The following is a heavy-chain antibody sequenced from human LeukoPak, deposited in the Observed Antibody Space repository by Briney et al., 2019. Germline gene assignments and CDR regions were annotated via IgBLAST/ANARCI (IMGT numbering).Heavy chain of an antibody. D-gene: IGHD6-13*01. CDR1: GGTFSSYA. Sequence: GSSVKVSCKASGGTFSSYAISWVRQATGQGLEWMGWMNPNSGNTGYAQKFQGRVTITRNTSISTAYMELSSLRSEDTAVYYCARGRSSSWYFGYYYYMDVWGKGTTVTVSS. J-gene: IGHJ6*03. V-gene: IGHV1-8*03. CDR2: MNPNSGNT. CDR3: ARGRSSSWYFGYYYYMDV.